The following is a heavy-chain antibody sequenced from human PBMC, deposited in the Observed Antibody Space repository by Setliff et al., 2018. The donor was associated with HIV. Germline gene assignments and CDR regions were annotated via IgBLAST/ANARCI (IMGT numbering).Heavy chain of an antibody. J-gene: IGHJ3*02. D-gene: IGHD5-18*01. V-gene: IGHV4-59*11. CDR2: MYFSGNA. CDR3: ASGYSYVGGAFDI. CDR1: GGSISSHY. Sequence: SETLSLTCTVSGGSISSHYWSWIRQAPGKGLEWIGTMYFSGNARNSPSLKSRVTISVDTSKNQLSLNLTSVTAADTAVYYCASGYSYVGGAFDIWGQGTMVTVSS.